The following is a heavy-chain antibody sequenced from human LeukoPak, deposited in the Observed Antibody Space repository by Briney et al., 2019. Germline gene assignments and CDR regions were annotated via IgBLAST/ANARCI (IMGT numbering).Heavy chain of an antibody. CDR1: GGSISSSSYY. V-gene: IGHV4-39*01. J-gene: IGHJ5*02. Sequence: SETLSLTCTVSGGSISSSSYYWGWIRQPPGKGLEWIGSIYYSGSTYYNPSLKSRVTISVDTSKNQFSLKPSSVTAADTAVYYCARQRKNWFDPWGQGTLVTVSS. CDR2: IYYSGST. CDR3: ARQRKNWFDP.